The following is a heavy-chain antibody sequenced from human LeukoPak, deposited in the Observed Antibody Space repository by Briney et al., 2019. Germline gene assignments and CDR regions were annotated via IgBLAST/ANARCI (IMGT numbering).Heavy chain of an antibody. D-gene: IGHD6-13*01. Sequence: GGSLRLSCAASGFTFSDYYMSWIRQAPGKGLEWVSYISSSGNTIYYADSVKGRFTITRDNAKNSLYLQMNSLRAEDTAVYYCARPKYSSSWQIFDYWGQGTLVTASS. J-gene: IGHJ4*02. CDR1: GFTFSDYY. V-gene: IGHV3-11*01. CDR3: ARPKYSSSWQIFDY. CDR2: ISSSGNTI.